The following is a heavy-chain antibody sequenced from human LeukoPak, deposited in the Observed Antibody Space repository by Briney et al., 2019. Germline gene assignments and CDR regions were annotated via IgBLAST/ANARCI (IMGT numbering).Heavy chain of an antibody. CDR2: GDYSGGT. CDR3: GERGEEYSSGWYKRNYFDN. CDR1: GDSFSSVTDY. Sequence: SETLSLTCTVSGDSFSSVTDYWAWIRQPPGKGLEWIASGDYSGGTYYNPTLESRVAISADMSKNQFSLKLTSVTGADTAVYCAGERGEEYSSGWYKRNYFDNWGQGIRVTVSS. J-gene: IGHJ4*02. D-gene: IGHD6-19*01. V-gene: IGHV4-39*07.